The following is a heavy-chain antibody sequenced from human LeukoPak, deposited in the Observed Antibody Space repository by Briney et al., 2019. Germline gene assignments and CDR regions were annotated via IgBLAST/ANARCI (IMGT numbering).Heavy chain of an antibody. Sequence: SETLSLTRTVSGGSISSYYWSWIRQPPGKGLEWIGYIYYSGSTNYNPSLKSRVTISVDTSKNQFSLKLSSVTAADTAVYYCARGIVATYGWFDPWGQGALVTVSS. D-gene: IGHD5-12*01. CDR2: IYYSGST. CDR3: ARGIVATYGWFDP. CDR1: GGSISSYY. V-gene: IGHV4-59*08. J-gene: IGHJ5*02.